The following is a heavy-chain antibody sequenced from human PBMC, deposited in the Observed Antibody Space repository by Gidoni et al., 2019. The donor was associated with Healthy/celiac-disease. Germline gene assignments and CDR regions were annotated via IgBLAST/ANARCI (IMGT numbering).Heavy chain of an antibody. V-gene: IGHV3-23*01. J-gene: IGHJ4*02. CDR1: GFTFSSYA. CDR3: AKDVGIAVAATSKSDHSGDY. Sequence: EVQLLESGGGLVQPGGSLRLSCAASGFTFSSYAMRWVRQAPGKVLEWVSAFSGSGGSTYYADSVKGRFTISRDNSKNTLYLQMNSLRAQDTAVYYCAKDVGIAVAATSKSDHSGDYWGQGTLVTVSS. CDR2: FSGSGGST. D-gene: IGHD6-19*01.